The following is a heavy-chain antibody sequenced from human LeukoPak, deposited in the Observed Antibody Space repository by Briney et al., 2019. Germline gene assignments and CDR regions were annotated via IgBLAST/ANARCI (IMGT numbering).Heavy chain of an antibody. Sequence: SETLSLTCTVSGGSISSSSYYWGWIRQPPGKGLEWIGSIYYSGSTYYNPSLKSRVTISVDTSKNQFSLKLSSVTAADTAVYYCARHSPAGTNFLDYWGRGTLVTVSS. CDR2: IYYSGST. J-gene: IGHJ4*02. V-gene: IGHV4-39*01. CDR3: ARHSPAGTNFLDY. CDR1: GGSISSSSYY. D-gene: IGHD6-13*01.